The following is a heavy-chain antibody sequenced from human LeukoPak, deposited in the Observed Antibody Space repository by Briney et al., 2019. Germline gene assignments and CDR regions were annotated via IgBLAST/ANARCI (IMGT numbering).Heavy chain of an antibody. V-gene: IGHV3-23*01. CDR2: ISGSGDST. D-gene: IGHD2-8*01. CDR3: AKGGTGYCTNGVCYWFDP. CDR1: GFTFSSYA. Sequence: GGSLRLSCAASGFTFSSYAMSWVRQAPGKGLEWVSAISGSGDSTYYADSVKGRFTISRDNSKNTLYLQMNSLRAEDTAVYYCAKGGTGYCTNGVCYWFDPWGQGTLVTVSS. J-gene: IGHJ5*02.